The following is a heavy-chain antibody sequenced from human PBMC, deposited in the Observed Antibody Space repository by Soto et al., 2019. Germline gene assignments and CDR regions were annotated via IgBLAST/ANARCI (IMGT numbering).Heavy chain of an antibody. CDR3: AREGNYYDRSGYLP. CDR1: VDSVSINSAA. J-gene: IGHJ5*02. Sequence: LSVTCALPVDSVSINSAALNWIRQSASRGLEWLGRTYYRSKWYNDYAVSVKSRITINPDTSKNQFSLQLNSVTPEDTAVYYCAREGNYYDRSGYLPWGQGTMVTVSS. V-gene: IGHV6-1*01. D-gene: IGHD3-22*01. CDR2: TYYRSKWYN.